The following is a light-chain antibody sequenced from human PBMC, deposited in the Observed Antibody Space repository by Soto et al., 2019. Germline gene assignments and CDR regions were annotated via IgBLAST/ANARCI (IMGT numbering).Light chain of an antibody. Sequence: QSVLTQPPSASGTPGQRVTISCSGSSSNIGSNTVNWYQQLPGTAPKLLIYSNNHRPSGGPDRFSGSKSGTSASLAISGLQSEDEADYYCAAWDDSLNGWVFGGGTKLTVL. CDR3: AAWDDSLNGWV. V-gene: IGLV1-44*01. CDR1: SSNIGSNT. J-gene: IGLJ3*02. CDR2: SNN.